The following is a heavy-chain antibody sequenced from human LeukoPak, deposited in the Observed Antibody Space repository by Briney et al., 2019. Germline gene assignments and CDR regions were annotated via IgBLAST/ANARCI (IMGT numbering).Heavy chain of an antibody. CDR2: INPNSGGT. V-gene: IGHV1-2*06. J-gene: IGHJ4*02. CDR3: AREVRAEGANDY. CDR1: GYTFTGYY. Sequence: ASVKVSCKASGYTFTGYYMHWVRQAPGQGLEWMGRINPNSGGTNYAQKFQGRVTMTRDTSISTAYMELSRLRSDDTAVYYCAREVRAEGANDYWGQGTLVTVSS. D-gene: IGHD1-26*01.